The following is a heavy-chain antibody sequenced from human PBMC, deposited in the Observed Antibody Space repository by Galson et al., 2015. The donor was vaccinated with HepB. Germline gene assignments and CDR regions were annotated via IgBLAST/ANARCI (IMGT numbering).Heavy chain of an antibody. CDR1: GFTFSSYA. J-gene: IGHJ6*02. CDR3: ARVSAAGSDYYYYGMDV. Sequence: SCAASGFTFSSYAMHWVRQAPGKGLEWVAVISYDGSNKYYADSVKGRFTISRDNSKNTLYLQMNSLRAEDTAVYYCARVSAAGSDYYYYGMDVWGQGTTVTVSS. V-gene: IGHV3-30*04. D-gene: IGHD6-13*01. CDR2: ISYDGSNK.